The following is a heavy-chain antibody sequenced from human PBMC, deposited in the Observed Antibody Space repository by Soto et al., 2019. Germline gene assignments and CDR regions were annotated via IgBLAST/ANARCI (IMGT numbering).Heavy chain of an antibody. CDR3: ARGARGLYYMDV. CDR1: GFTFNSYW. V-gene: IGHV3-74*01. Sequence: GGSMRLSCAASGFTFNSYWMHWVRQAPGKGLVWVSRINGDGSSTNYADSVKGRFTVSRDNAKNTVYLQMNSLRGEDTAVYYCARGARGLYYMDVWGKGTTVTVSS. CDR2: INGDGSST. J-gene: IGHJ6*03.